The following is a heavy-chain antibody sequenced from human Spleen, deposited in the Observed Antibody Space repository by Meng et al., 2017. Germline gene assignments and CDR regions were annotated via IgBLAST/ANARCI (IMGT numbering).Heavy chain of an antibody. CDR3: ARGIRGYSYAYDY. Sequence: QLQLQESGSGLVKPSQTLSLTCVVSGGSIDSGGYSWGWIRQPPGKGLEWIGDTYHNGGNFYNPSLKSRVTMSVDKSNNQFSLKLSSVTAADTAVYYCARGIRGYSYAYDYWGQGTLVTVSS. CDR2: TYHNGGN. V-gene: IGHV4-30-2*01. D-gene: IGHD5-18*01. CDR1: GGSIDSGGYS. J-gene: IGHJ4*02.